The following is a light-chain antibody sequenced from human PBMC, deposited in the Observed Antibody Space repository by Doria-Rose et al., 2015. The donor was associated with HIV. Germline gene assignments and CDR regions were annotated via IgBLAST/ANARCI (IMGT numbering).Light chain of an antibody. CDR3: HQYGTSWT. V-gene: IGKV3-20*01. Sequence: TQSPGTLSLSPGERATLSCRASQSFSSTYLAWYQQIPGQARSLLIYDGSTRAAGIPDRFSASGSGTDFTLTINRLEPEDFALYYCHQYGTSWTFGQGTKVEI. CDR2: DGS. J-gene: IGKJ1*01. CDR1: QSFSSTY.